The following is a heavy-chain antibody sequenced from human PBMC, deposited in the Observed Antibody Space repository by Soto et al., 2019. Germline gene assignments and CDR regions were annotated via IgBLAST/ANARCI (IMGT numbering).Heavy chain of an antibody. CDR2: IIPLFRTP. V-gene: IGHV1-69*12. Sequence: QVQLVQSGAEMKEPGSSVKVSCKTSGGTFSSSAISWLRQAPGQGLEWMGGIIPLFRTPDYAQKFQGRVTIAADESTSTACMELSSLRSEDTAVYYCARDNDRLQLGGNYYYILDVWGQGTTNTVSS. J-gene: IGHJ6*02. CDR1: GGTFSSSA. CDR3: ARDNDRLQLGGNYYYILDV. D-gene: IGHD4-4*01.